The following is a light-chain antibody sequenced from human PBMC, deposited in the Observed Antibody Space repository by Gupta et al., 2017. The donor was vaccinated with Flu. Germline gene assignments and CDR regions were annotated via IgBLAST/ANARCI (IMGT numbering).Light chain of an antibody. CDR2: DVN. CDR1: SSDVGGYNY. J-gene: IGLJ3*02. Sequence: GQSVTISCTGTSSDVGGYNYVSWYQQHPGKAPKLMIYDVNKRPSGVPDRFSGSKSGNTASLTISGLQAEDEADYYCCSYAGSYTWVFGGGT. CDR3: CSYAGSYTWV. V-gene: IGLV2-11*01.